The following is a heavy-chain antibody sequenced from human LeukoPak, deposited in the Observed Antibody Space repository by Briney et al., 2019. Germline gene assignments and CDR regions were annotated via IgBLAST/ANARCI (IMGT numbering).Heavy chain of an antibody. CDR3: AKDAYYDSSGYTLR. CDR1: GFTFSSYA. V-gene: IGHV3-23*01. J-gene: IGHJ4*02. D-gene: IGHD3-22*01. CDR2: ISGSGGST. Sequence: GGSLRLSCAASGFTFSSYAMSWVRQAPGKGLEWVSTISGSGGSTYYADSVKGRFTFSRDNSKNTEYLQMNSLRAEDTAVYYCAKDAYYDSSGYTLRWGQGTLVTVSS.